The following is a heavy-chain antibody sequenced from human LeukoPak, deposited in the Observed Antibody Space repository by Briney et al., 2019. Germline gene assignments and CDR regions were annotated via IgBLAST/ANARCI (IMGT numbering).Heavy chain of an antibody. J-gene: IGHJ1*01. CDR3: ARHQWLVQYFQH. Sequence: SETLSLTCTVSGGSISSSSYYWGWIRQPPGKGLEWIGSFCYSESTYYNSSLKSRVTISIDTSKNQFSLKLTSVTAADTAMYYCARHQWLVQYFQHWGQGTLVTVSS. CDR1: GGSISSSSYY. CDR2: FCYSEST. V-gene: IGHV4-39*07. D-gene: IGHD6-19*01.